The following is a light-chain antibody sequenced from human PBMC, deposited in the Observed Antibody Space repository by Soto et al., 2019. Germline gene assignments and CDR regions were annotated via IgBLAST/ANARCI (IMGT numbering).Light chain of an antibody. Sequence: EIVMTQSPATLSVSPGERATLSCRASQSVSNKLVWYQQKPGQGPRLLIYGAYTRATGIPARFSGSGSGTEFTLTISSLQSEDFAVYYCQQYNDWPQTFGQGTKVDIK. CDR1: QSVSNK. CDR3: QQYNDWPQT. J-gene: IGKJ1*01. V-gene: IGKV3-15*01. CDR2: GAY.